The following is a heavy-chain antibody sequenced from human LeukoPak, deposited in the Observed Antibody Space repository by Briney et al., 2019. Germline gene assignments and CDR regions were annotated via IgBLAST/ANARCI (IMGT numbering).Heavy chain of an antibody. J-gene: IGHJ6*03. Sequence: GGSLRLSCAASGFTVSSNYMSWVRQAPGKGLEWVSVIYSGGSTYYADSVKGRFTISRDNSKNTLYLQMNSLRAEDTAVYYCARDYDFWSGYYTDVWGKGTTVTVSS. CDR3: ARDYDFWSGYYTDV. CDR2: IYSGGST. D-gene: IGHD3-3*01. CDR1: GFTVSSNY. V-gene: IGHV3-66*02.